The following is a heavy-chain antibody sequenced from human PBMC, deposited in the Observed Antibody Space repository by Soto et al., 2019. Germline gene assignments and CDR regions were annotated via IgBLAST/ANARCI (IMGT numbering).Heavy chain of an antibody. CDR3: ARGRYGDY. J-gene: IGHJ4*02. Sequence: QVHLVQSGAEVKKPVASVKVSCKASGYTFTSYGITWVRHAPGQGLEWMGWISAHNGNTDYAQKLQGRVIVTRDTSTSTAYMELRSLRSDDTAVYYCARGRYGDYWGQGALVTVSS. CDR1: GYTFTSYG. CDR2: ISAHNGNT. V-gene: IGHV1-18*01. D-gene: IGHD1-1*01.